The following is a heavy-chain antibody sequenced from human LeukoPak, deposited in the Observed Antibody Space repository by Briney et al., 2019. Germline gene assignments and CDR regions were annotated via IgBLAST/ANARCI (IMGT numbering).Heavy chain of an antibody. Sequence: SETLSLICAVSGYSISSNYYWGWIRQPPGKGLEWTGVIYHRGNTDYNPSLQSRVTISIDTSKNEFSLKVNSVTAADTAVYYCARSVIVPAIVADYYTYMDVWGRGISVTVSS. V-gene: IGHV4-38-2*01. CDR3: ARSVIVPAIVADYYTYMDV. D-gene: IGHD2-2*01. CDR2: IYHRGNT. CDR1: GYSISSNYY. J-gene: IGHJ6*03.